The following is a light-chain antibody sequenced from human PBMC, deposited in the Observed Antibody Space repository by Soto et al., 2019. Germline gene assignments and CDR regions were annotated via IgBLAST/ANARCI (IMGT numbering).Light chain of an antibody. Sequence: EIVLTQSPATLSLSPGERATLSCRASQSVSSYLAWYQQKSGQAPRLLLYGTSSRATGIPERFSGSGSGTDFTLTISRLEPEDFAVYYCQHYGSSRTFGQGTKVDI. CDR3: QHYGSSRT. CDR2: GTS. CDR1: QSVSSY. J-gene: IGKJ1*01. V-gene: IGKV3-20*01.